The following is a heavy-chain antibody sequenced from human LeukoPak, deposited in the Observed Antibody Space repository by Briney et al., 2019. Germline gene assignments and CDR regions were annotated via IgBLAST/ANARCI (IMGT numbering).Heavy chain of an antibody. CDR1: GFTFSSYS. CDR3: AKDLSTSGWILDY. D-gene: IGHD6-19*01. CDR2: ISWDGGST. J-gene: IGHJ4*02. Sequence: PGGSLRLSCAASGFTFSSYSMNWVRQAPGKGLEWVSVISWDGGSTYYADPVKGRFTISRDNSKNSLYLQMNSLRTEDTALYYCAKDLSTSGWILDYWGQGTLVTVSS. V-gene: IGHV3-43*01.